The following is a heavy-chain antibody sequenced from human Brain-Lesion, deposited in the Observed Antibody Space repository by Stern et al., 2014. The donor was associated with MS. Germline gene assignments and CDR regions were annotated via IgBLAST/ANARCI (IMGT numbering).Heavy chain of an antibody. J-gene: IGHJ3*02. D-gene: IGHD3-22*01. CDR1: GFTFDDYA. Sequence: VQLVQSGGGLVQPGRSLRLSCAASGFTFDDYAMHWVRQAPGKGLEWVSGISLHSGSIGYADSVKGRFTISRDNAKNSLYLQMNSLRAEDTALYYCAKDGAGYYYDSSGAFDIWGQGTMVTVSS. CDR3: AKDGAGYYYDSSGAFDI. V-gene: IGHV3-9*01. CDR2: ISLHSGSI.